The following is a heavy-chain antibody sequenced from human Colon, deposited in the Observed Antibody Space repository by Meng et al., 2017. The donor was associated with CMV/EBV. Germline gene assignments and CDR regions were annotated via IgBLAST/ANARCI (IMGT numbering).Heavy chain of an antibody. Sequence: GSLRLSCTISGGSITSYYWTWIRQPPGKGLEWIGFIYDSGTTNYNPSLKSRVIISVDRSKNQFSLNLRSVTAADTAMYYCGRGRSHGEVDYWGQGTLVTVSS. CDR2: IYDSGTT. CDR1: GGSITSYY. V-gene: IGHV4-59*01. J-gene: IGHJ4*02. D-gene: IGHD4-17*01. CDR3: GRGRSHGEVDY.